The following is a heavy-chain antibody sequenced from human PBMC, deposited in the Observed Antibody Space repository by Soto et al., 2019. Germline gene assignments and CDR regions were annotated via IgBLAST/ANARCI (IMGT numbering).Heavy chain of an antibody. CDR3: ARVTFGVVFIHHWCGP. CDR2: ISAYNGNT. D-gene: IGHD3-3*01. J-gene: IGHJ5*02. CDR1: GYTFTRYG. V-gene: IGHV1-18*01. Sequence: QVQLVQSGAEVKKPGASVKVSCKASGYTFTRYGISWVRQDPGQGLERMGWISAYNGNTNYAQTFQGRVTMTTDTSTNKAYMEVTSLTSDATAVYDCARVTFGVVFIHHWCGPGGQGTLVTVSS.